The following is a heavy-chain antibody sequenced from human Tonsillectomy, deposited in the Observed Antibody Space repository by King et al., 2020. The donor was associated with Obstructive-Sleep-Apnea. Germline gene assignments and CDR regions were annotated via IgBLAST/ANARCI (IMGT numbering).Heavy chain of an antibody. V-gene: IGHV4-30-4*01. J-gene: IGHJ2*01. CDR3: ARGSDEL. CDR2: IFYNGST. CDR1: GGSISSSDFY. Sequence: VQLQESGPGLVKPSQTLSLTCTVSGGSISSSDFYWSWIRQPPGKGLEWGGCIFYNGSTSYNPSPKRRIAISVGTSKKEFFLNLRSATAADTAVYYCARGSDELWGRGTLVTVSS.